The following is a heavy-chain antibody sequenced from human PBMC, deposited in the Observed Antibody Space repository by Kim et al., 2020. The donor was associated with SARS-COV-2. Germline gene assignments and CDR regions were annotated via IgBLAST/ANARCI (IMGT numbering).Heavy chain of an antibody. J-gene: IGHJ4*02. CDR3: ARDPAGPLDF. Sequence: ASVKVSCKASGYSITTWYIHWIRQAPGQGLEWMGWINPRSGNRKSIQKFQGRVTMTSDTSINTVYMQLSGLRSDDTAIYYCARDPAGPLDFWGQGTLVTVSS. CDR2: INPRSGNR. V-gene: IGHV1-2*02. CDR1: GYSITTWY. D-gene: IGHD6-13*01.